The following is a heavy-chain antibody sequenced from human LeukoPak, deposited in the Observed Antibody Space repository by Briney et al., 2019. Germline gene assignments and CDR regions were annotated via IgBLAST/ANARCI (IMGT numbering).Heavy chain of an antibody. CDR1: GGSFSGYY. V-gene: IGHV4-34*01. J-gene: IGHJ6*03. Sequence: SETLSLTCAAYGGSFSGYYWSWIRQSPGKGLEWIGEINHSGSTKYNPSLKSRVTISVDTSKNQFSLKLSSVTAADTAVYYCARGRVTMVRGAHGTQGYYMDVWGKGTTVTVSS. CDR2: INHSGST. CDR3: ARGRVTMVRGAHGTQGYYMDV. D-gene: IGHD3-10*01.